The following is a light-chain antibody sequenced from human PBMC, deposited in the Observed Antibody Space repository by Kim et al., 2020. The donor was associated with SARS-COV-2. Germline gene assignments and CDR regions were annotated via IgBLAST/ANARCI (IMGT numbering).Light chain of an antibody. V-gene: IGKV1-39*01. CDR3: QQSHSIPYT. J-gene: IGKJ2*01. CDR2: ATS. Sequence: ITPYLNWYQQKPGKAPLLLIYATSSLQSGLPSRFSGSGSGTDFSLTISSLQPEDFATYFCQQSHSIPYTFGQGTKLEI. CDR1: ITPY.